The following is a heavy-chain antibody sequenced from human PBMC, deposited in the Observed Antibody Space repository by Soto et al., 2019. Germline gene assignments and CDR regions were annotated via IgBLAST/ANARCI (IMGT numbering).Heavy chain of an antibody. CDR1: GFTFSSYD. CDR3: ARGPRGYSYGVRPGGMDV. D-gene: IGHD5-18*01. CDR2: IGTAGDT. J-gene: IGHJ6*02. Sequence: GESLKISCAASGFTFSSYDMHWVRQATGKGLEWVSAIGTAGDTYYPGSVKGRFTISRENAKNSLYLQMNSLRAEDTAVYYCARGPRGYSYGVRPGGMDVWGQGTTVTVSS. V-gene: IGHV3-13*01.